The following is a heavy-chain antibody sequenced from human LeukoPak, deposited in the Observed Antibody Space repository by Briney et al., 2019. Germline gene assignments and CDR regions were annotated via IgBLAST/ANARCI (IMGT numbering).Heavy chain of an antibody. D-gene: IGHD1-1*01. J-gene: IGHJ4*02. CDR1: GGSISSGSYY. Sequence: SETLSLTCTVSGGSISSGSYYWSWIRQPAGKGLEWIGRIYISGSTNYNPSLKSRVTISVDTSKNQFSLKLSSVTAADTAVYYCARGGLDWNHSFDYWGQGTLVTVSS. V-gene: IGHV4-61*02. CDR2: IYISGST. CDR3: ARGGLDWNHSFDY.